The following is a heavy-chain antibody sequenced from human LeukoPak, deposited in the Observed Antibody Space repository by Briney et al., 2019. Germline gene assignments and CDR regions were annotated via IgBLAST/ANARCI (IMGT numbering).Heavy chain of an antibody. CDR2: ISGSGGST. Sequence: GGSLRLSCVASGFTFSSYTMNWVRQAPGKGLEWVSAISGSGGSTYYADSVKGRFTISRDNSKNTLYLQMNSLRAEDTAVYYCAKSIAAAGTGWFDPWGQGTLVTVSS. CDR1: GFTFSSYT. CDR3: AKSIAAAGTGWFDP. D-gene: IGHD6-13*01. V-gene: IGHV3-23*01. J-gene: IGHJ5*02.